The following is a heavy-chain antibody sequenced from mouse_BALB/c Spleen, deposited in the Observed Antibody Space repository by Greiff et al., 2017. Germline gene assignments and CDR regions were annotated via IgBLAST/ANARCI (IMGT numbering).Heavy chain of an antibody. CDR2: ISYSGST. D-gene: IGHD2-14*01. J-gene: IGHJ4*01. V-gene: IGHV3-8*02. CDR1: GDSITSGY. Sequence: EVQLQQSGPSLVKPSQTLSLTCSVTGDSITSGYWNWIRKFPGNKLEYMGYISYSGSTYYNPSLKSRISITRDTSKNQYYLQLNSVTTEDTATYYCASAYYRYDVAMDYWGQGTSVTVSS. CDR3: ASAYYRYDVAMDY.